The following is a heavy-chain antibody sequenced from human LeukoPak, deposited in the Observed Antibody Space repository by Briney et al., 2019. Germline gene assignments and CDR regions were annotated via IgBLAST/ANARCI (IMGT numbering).Heavy chain of an antibody. J-gene: IGHJ5*02. V-gene: IGHV3-7*03. D-gene: IGHD6-19*01. CDR1: GFTFSSYW. CDR3: ARHQGSGWYQIWFDP. Sequence: PGGSLRLSCAASGFTFSSYWMTWVRQAPGKGLEWVANINGDGSELYYVDSVKGRFTISRDNAKNSLFLQMNSLGAEDTAVYYCARHQGSGWYQIWFDPWGQGTLVTVSS. CDR2: INGDGSEL.